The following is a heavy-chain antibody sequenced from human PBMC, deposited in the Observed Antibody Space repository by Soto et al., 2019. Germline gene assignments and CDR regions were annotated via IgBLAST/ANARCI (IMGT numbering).Heavy chain of an antibody. Sequence: TSETLSLTCTVSGGSISSYHWSWIRQPPGKGLEWVGYISYSGTTNYNPSLKSRVTISVDTSKNHFSLMLSSVTAADTAVYYCARHYCSGGNCYYFNYWGQGTLVTVSS. V-gene: IGHV4-59*08. D-gene: IGHD2-15*01. J-gene: IGHJ4*02. CDR1: GGSISSYH. CDR3: ARHYCSGGNCYYFNY. CDR2: ISYSGTT.